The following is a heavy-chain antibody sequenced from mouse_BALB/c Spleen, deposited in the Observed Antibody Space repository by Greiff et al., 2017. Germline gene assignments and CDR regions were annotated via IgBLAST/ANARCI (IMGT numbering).Heavy chain of an antibody. CDR3: ARHGNYPFYAMDY. V-gene: IGHV5-12-1*01. CDR2: ISSGGGST. CDR1: GFAFSSYD. D-gene: IGHD2-1*01. J-gene: IGHJ4*01. Sequence: EVKLVESGGGLVKPGGSLKLSCAASGFAFSSYDMSWVRQTPEKRLEWVAYISSGGGSTYYPDTVKGRFTISRDNAKNTLYLQMSSLKSEDTAMYYCARHGNYPFYAMDYWGQGTSVTVSS.